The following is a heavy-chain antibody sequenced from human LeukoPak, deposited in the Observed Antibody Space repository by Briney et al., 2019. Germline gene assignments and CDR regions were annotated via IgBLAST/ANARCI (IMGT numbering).Heavy chain of an antibody. Sequence: SETLSLTCAVYGGSFSGYYWGWIRHPPGKGLQWIGEINHSGSTNYNPSLKRRVTISLDTSKNQFSLKLSSVTAADTAGYYCATSGGPINWFDPWGEGTLVTVSS. CDR2: INHSGST. CDR3: ATSGGPINWFDP. CDR1: GGSFSGYY. D-gene: IGHD2-15*01. V-gene: IGHV4-34*01. J-gene: IGHJ5*02.